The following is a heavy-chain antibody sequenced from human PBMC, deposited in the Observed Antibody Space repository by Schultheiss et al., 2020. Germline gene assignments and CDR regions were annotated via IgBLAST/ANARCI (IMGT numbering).Heavy chain of an antibody. J-gene: IGHJ6*02. Sequence: SETLSLTCTVSGGSISSGAYCWVWIRQHPGKGLEWIGYIYYSGSTYYNPSLKSRVTISVDTSKNQFSLKLSSVTAADTAVYYCARDPRGFDGMDVWGQGTTVNGS. CDR1: GGSISSGAYC. CDR2: IYYSGST. V-gene: IGHV4-31*03. CDR3: ARDPRGFDGMDV.